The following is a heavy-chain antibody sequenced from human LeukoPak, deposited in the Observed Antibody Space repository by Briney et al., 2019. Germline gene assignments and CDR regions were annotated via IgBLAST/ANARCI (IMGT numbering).Heavy chain of an antibody. CDR1: GYTFTTYA. CDR2: IIPIFGTA. Sequence: GASVKVSCKASGYTFTTYAISWVRQAPGQGLEWMGGIIPIFGTANYAQKFQGRVTITADESTSTAYMELSSLRSEDTAVYYCARAGVDYYGSGSYYNLYYFDYWGQGTLVTVSS. CDR3: ARAGVDYYGSGSYYNLYYFDY. V-gene: IGHV1-69*13. D-gene: IGHD3-10*01. J-gene: IGHJ4*02.